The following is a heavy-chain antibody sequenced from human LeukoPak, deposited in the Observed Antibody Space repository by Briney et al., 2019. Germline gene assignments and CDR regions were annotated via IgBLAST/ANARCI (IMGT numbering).Heavy chain of an antibody. V-gene: IGHV3-30*04. Sequence: GGSLRLSCAASGFTFNSYAMHWVRQAPGKGLEWVAVLSYDGTSKYYADSVKGRLTISRDNLKNILYLQMNSLRAEDTAVYHCVRDKNRAAAGTMGYLQHWGPGTVVTVSS. CDR2: LSYDGTSK. CDR3: VRDKNRAAAGTMGYLQH. CDR1: GFTFNSYA. D-gene: IGHD6-13*01. J-gene: IGHJ1*01.